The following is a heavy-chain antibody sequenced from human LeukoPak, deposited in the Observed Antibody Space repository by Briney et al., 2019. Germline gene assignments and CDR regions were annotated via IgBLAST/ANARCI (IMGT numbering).Heavy chain of an antibody. D-gene: IGHD1-7*01. CDR3: ARSSRELGAYAPCELMPPFDY. CDR2: ISSSSSTI. CDR1: GFTFSSYR. J-gene: IGHJ4*02. Sequence: PGGSLRLACAASGFTFSSYRMNWVRQAPGKGLEWVSYISSSSSTIYYADSVKGRFTISRDNAKNSLYLQMNSLRAEDTAVYYCARSSRELGAYAPCELMPPFDYWGQGTLVTVSS. V-gene: IGHV3-48*01.